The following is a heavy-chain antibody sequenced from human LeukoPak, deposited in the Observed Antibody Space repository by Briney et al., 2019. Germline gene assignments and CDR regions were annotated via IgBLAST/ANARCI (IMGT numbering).Heavy chain of an antibody. CDR1: GYTFTSYY. CDR3: ASGSKRLPFDY. CDR2: INPSGGST. D-gene: IGHD3-10*01. J-gene: IGHJ4*02. Sequence: ASMKVSCKASGYTFTSYYMHWVRQAPGQGLEWMGIINPSGGSTSYAQKFQGRVTMTRDTSTSTVYMELSSLRSEDTAVYYCASGSKRLPFDYWGQGTLVTVSS. V-gene: IGHV1-46*01.